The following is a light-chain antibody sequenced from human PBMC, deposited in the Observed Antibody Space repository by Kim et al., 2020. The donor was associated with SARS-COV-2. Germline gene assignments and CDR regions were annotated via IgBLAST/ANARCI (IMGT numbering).Light chain of an antibody. V-gene: IGLV3-21*04. CDR1: YIGTKS. Sequence: SYELTQPPSVSVAPGKTASVTCGGNYIGTKSVHWFQQKPGQAPVLVIYYDRDRPSGTPERFSGSNSGNTATLTISRDEAGDEADYYCQVWDSGSDHYVFG. J-gene: IGLJ1*01. CDR3: QVWDSGSDHYV. CDR2: YDR.